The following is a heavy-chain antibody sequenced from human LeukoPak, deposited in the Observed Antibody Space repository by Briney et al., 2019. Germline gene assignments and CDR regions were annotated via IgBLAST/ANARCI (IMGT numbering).Heavy chain of an antibody. D-gene: IGHD3-3*01. CDR3: AVRPPDYDFWSGYYDY. Sequence: PSETLSLTCAVYGGSFSGYYWSWIRQPPGKRLEWIGEINHSGSASYNPSLKSRVTISVDTSKSQFSLKLSSVTATDTAVYYCAVRPPDYDFWSGYYDYWGQGTLVTVSS. CDR2: INHSGSA. CDR1: GGSFSGYY. V-gene: IGHV4-34*01. J-gene: IGHJ4*02.